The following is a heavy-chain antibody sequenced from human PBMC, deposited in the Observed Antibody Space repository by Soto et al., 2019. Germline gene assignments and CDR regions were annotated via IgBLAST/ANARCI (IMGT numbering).Heavy chain of an antibody. D-gene: IGHD3-22*01. CDR1: GFTFGNYA. J-gene: IGHJ4*02. Sequence: GSLRLSCAASGFTFGNYAMSWVRQAPRKGLEWVSAISGRGGSTFYADSVKGRFTISRDNSKKTLYLQMNSLRPEDTALYYCAKDEYYYSRSGYYIFDSWGQGTLVTVSS. CDR3: AKDEYYYSRSGYYIFDS. V-gene: IGHV3-23*01. CDR2: ISGRGGST.